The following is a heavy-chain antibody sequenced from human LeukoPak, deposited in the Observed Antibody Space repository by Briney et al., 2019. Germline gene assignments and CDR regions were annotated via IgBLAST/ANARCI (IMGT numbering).Heavy chain of an antibody. D-gene: IGHD3-22*01. CDR2: IRSNSDGGTI. V-gene: IGHV3-15*07. J-gene: IGHJ5*02. CDR3: ATDFYDST. CDR1: GFTFSNAW. Sequence: GGSLRLSCATSGFTFSNAWMNWVRQTPGKGLEWVGRIRSNSDGGTIDYAAPAKGRFTLSRDDSKTTLYMQMNSLQTEDTAVYYCATDFYDSTWGQGTLVTVSS.